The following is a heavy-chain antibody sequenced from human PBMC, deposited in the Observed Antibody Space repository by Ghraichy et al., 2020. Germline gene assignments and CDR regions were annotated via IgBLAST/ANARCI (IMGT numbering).Heavy chain of an antibody. J-gene: IGHJ4*02. V-gene: IGHV1-2*02. D-gene: IGHD6-13*01. CDR3: ARYSSSWYVSHPDY. CDR1: GYTFTGYY. CDR2: INPNSGGT. Sequence: ASVKVSCKASGYTFTGYYMHWVRQAPGQGLEWMGWINPNSGGTNYAQKFQGRVTMTRDTSISTAYMELSRLRSDDTAVYYCARYSSSWYVSHPDYWGQGTLVTVSS.